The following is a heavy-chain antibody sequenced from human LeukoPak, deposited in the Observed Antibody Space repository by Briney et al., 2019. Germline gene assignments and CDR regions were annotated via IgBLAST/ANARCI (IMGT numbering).Heavy chain of an antibody. CDR1: GFTFTDYG. Sequence: GRSLRLSCAASGFTFTDYGMHWVRQAPGKGLEWVAVIWYDESKKYYADSVKGRFTISRDTPKNTLYLQMSSLRAEDTAVYYCARDLCSTTSCLDYWGQGTLVTVSS. CDR3: ARDLCSTTSCLDY. J-gene: IGHJ4*02. CDR2: IWYDESKK. V-gene: IGHV3-33*01. D-gene: IGHD2-2*01.